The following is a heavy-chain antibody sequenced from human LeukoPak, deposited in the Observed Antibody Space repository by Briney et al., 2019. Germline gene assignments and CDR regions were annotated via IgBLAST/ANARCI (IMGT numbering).Heavy chain of an antibody. Sequence: GGSLRLSCAASGFTFSSYDMHWVRQAPGKGLEWVAVISYDGSNKYYADSVKGRFTISRDNSKNTLYLQMNSLRAEDTAVYYCARYSRFGDVLRYFDWLLVGMDVWGQGTTVTVSS. D-gene: IGHD3-9*01. CDR2: ISYDGSNK. CDR1: GFTFSSYD. J-gene: IGHJ6*02. CDR3: ARYSRFGDVLRYFDWLLVGMDV. V-gene: IGHV3-30*04.